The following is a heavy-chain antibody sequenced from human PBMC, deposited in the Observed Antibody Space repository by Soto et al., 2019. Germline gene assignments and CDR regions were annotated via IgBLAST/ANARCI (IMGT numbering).Heavy chain of an antibody. Sequence: SETLSLTCTVSGLSMSSGGYRWNWIRQHPGKALEWIGNIDYSGSPYYNPSLKSRVTISVDTSKNQFSLKLNSLTAADTAVYYCARASVQYWSCYYILDYWGQGSLVTVSS. CDR2: IDYSGSP. D-gene: IGHD3-3*01. J-gene: IGHJ4*02. V-gene: IGHV4-31*03. CDR1: GLSMSSGGYR. CDR3: ARASVQYWSCYYILDY.